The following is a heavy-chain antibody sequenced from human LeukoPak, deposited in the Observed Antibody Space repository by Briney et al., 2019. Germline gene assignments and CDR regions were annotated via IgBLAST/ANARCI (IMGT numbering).Heavy chain of an antibody. CDR3: ARDTTSEYDILTGYYNVRGFDP. D-gene: IGHD3-9*01. CDR2: INPNSGGT. Sequence: ASVKVSCKASGYTFAGYYMHWVRQAPGQGLEWMGWINPNSGGTNYAQKFQGRVTMTRDTSISTAYMELSRLRSDDTAVCYCARDTTSEYDILTGYYNVRGFDPWGQGTLVTVSS. CDR1: GYTFAGYY. V-gene: IGHV1-2*02. J-gene: IGHJ5*02.